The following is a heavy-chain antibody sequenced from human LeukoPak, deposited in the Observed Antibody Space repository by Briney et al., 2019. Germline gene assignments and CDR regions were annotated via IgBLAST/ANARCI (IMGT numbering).Heavy chain of an antibody. CDR1: GGTFSSYA. V-gene: IGHV1-69*04. CDR2: IIPILGIA. D-gene: IGHD3-22*01. J-gene: IGHJ4*02. CDR3: ARGDIDDSSGFNFDY. Sequence: SVKVSCKASGGTFSSYAISWVRQAPGQGLEWMGRIIPILGIANYAQKFQGRVTITADKSTSTAYMELSSLRSEDTAVYYCARGDIDDSSGFNFDYWGRGTLVTVSS.